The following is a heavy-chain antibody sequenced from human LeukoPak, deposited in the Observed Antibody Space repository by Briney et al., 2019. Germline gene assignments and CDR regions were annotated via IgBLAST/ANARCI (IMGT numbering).Heavy chain of an antibody. V-gene: IGHV4-59*01. CDR2: IYYSGST. Sequence: SETLSLTCTVSGGSISSYYWSWIRQPPGKGLEWIGYIYYSGSTNYNPFLKSRVTISVDTSKNQFSLKLSSVTAADTAVYYCARDQGSYFDYWGQGTLVTVSS. CDR1: GGSISSYY. J-gene: IGHJ4*02. D-gene: IGHD3-10*01. CDR3: ARDQGSYFDY.